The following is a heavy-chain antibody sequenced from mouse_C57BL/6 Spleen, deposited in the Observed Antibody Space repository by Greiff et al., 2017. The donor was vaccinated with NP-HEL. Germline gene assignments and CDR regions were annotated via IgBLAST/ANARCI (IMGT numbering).Heavy chain of an antibody. CDR1: GFTFSSYG. J-gene: IGHJ3*01. V-gene: IGHV5-6*01. CDR3: ARLGYDYDVGWFAY. Sequence: DVHLVESGGDLVKPGGSLKLSCAASGFTFSSYGMSWVRQTPDKRLEWVATISSGGSYTYYPDSVKGRFTISRDNAKNTLYLQMSSLKSEDTAMYYCARLGYDYDVGWFAYWGQGTLVTVSA. D-gene: IGHD2-4*01. CDR2: ISSGGSYT.